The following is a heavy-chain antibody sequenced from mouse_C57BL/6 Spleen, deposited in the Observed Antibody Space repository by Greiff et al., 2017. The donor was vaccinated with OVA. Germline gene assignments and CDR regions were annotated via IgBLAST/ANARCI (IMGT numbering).Heavy chain of an antibody. CDR1: GYTFTDYE. V-gene: IGHV1-15*01. Sequence: QVQLQQSGAELVRPGASVTLSCKASGYTFTDYEMHWVKQTPVHGLEWIGAIDPETGGTAYNQKFKGKAILTADKSSSTAYMALRSMTSEDAAVYYCTRRSGTGYYAMDYWGQGTSVTVSS. D-gene: IGHD4-1*01. J-gene: IGHJ4*01. CDR2: IDPETGGT. CDR3: TRRSGTGYYAMDY.